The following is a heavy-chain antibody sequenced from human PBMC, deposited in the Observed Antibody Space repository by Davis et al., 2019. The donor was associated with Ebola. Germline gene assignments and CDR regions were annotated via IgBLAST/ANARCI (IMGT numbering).Heavy chain of an antibody. J-gene: IGHJ4*02. V-gene: IGHV3-30*18. CDR3: AKDIRDTAMFDY. CDR2: ISYDGSNK. Sequence: GGSLRLSCAASGFTFSSYGMHWVRQAPGKGLEWVAVISYDGSNKYYADSVKGRFTISRDNSKNTLYLQMNSLRAEDTAVYYCAKDIRDTAMFDYWGQGTLVTVSS. CDR1: GFTFSSYG. D-gene: IGHD5-18*01.